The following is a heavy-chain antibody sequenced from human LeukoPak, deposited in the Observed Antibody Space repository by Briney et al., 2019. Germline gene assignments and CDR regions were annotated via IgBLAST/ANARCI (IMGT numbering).Heavy chain of an antibody. Sequence: GGSLRLSCVASGFTFSDYYMSWIRQAPGKGLEWVSYISSSSSYTNYADSVKGRFTISRDNAKNSLYLQMNSLRAEDTAVYYCASVAGEFDYWGQGTLVTVSS. J-gene: IGHJ4*02. D-gene: IGHD1-26*01. CDR3: ASVAGEFDY. V-gene: IGHV3-11*06. CDR1: GFTFSDYY. CDR2: ISSSSSYT.